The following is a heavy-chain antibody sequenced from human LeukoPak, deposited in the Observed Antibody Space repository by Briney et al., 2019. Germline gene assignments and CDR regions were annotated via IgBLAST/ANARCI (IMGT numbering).Heavy chain of an antibody. V-gene: IGHV3-23*01. D-gene: IGHD2-15*01. CDR3: AKDNYWFRN. CDR2: ISGSGGST. CDR1: GLTFTSYA. Sequence: GGSLRPSCPASGLTFTSYAMGWVRQPQGKGLEWVSAISGSGGSTYYADSVKGRFTISRDNSKNTLYLQMNSLRAEDTAVYYCAKDNYWFRNWGQGTLVTVSS. J-gene: IGHJ4*02.